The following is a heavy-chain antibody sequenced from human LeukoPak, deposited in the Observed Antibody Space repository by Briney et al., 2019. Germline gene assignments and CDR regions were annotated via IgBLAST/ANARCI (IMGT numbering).Heavy chain of an antibody. V-gene: IGHV1-2*02. Sequence: GASVTVSCKASGYNFIDKYMHWVRQAPGQGLEWMGGINPNNGGTNYAQKFEGGVTMNRDTYISTAYMELSSLRSDDTAVYYCAKAPDWGQGTLVTVSS. CDR1: GYNFIDKY. CDR3: AKAPD. CDR2: INPNNGGT. J-gene: IGHJ4*02.